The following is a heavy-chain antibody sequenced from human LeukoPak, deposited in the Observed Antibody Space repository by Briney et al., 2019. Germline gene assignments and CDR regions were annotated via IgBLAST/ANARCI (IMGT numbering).Heavy chain of an antibody. Sequence: GGSLRLSCAASGFTFSSYSMNWVRQAPGKGLEWVSSISSGSSYIYYADSVKGRFTISRDNAKNSLYLQMNSLRAEDTAVYYCARSYYYDSSGYYLDYWGQGTLVTVSS. CDR2: ISSGSSYI. J-gene: IGHJ4*02. V-gene: IGHV3-21*01. CDR3: ARSYYYDSSGYYLDY. D-gene: IGHD3-22*01. CDR1: GFTFSSYS.